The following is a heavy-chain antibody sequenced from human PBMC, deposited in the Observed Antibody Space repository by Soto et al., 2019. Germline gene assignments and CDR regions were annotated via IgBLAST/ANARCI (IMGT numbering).Heavy chain of an antibody. V-gene: IGHV4-59*01. J-gene: IGHJ3*02. CDR3: AREGYSYGSRRNDAFDI. Sequence: SETLSLTCTVAGGSISSYYWSWIRQPPGKGLEWIGYIYYSGSTNYNPSLKSRVTISVDTSKNQFSLKLSSVTAADTAVYYCAREGYSYGSRRNDAFDIWGQGTMVTVSS. CDR2: IYYSGST. CDR1: GGSISSYY. D-gene: IGHD5-18*01.